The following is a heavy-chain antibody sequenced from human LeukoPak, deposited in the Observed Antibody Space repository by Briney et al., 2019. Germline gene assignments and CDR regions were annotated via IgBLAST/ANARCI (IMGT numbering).Heavy chain of an antibody. Sequence: SETLSLTCTVSGGSISSYYWSWFRQPAGKGLEWIGRIYTSGSTNYNPSLKSRVTMSVDTSKNQFSLKLSSVTAADTAVSYCAREGISGTAASGFDYWGQGNLVIVSS. CDR3: AREGISGTAASGFDY. CDR1: GGSISSYY. CDR2: IYTSGST. J-gene: IGHJ4*02. V-gene: IGHV4-4*07. D-gene: IGHD1-20*01.